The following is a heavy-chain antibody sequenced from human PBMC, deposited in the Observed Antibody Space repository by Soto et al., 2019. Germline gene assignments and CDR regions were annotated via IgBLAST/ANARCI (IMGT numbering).Heavy chain of an antibody. J-gene: IGHJ4*01. CDR1: GFMFSAYA. CDR3: ARDPSPYTSGWYGIDF. V-gene: IGHV3-30-3*01. Sequence: QVQLVESGGGVVQPGASLRLSCTASGFMFSAYAMLWVRQAPGKGLEWVAAMSYDGTNTYYADSLKGRFTISRDNSKNTLFLQMSSLTADDSAVYYFARDPSPYTSGWYGIDFWGLGTLVTVSS. D-gene: IGHD6-19*01. CDR2: MSYDGTNT.